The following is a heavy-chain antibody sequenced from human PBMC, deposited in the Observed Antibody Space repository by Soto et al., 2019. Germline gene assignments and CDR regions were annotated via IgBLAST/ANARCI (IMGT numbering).Heavy chain of an antibody. J-gene: IGHJ4*02. D-gene: IGHD6-19*01. V-gene: IGHV1-69*13. CDR2: IIPIFGTA. Sequence: GPPVKVSCKASGGTFSSYAISWVRQAPGQGLEWMGGIIPIFGTANYAQKFQGRVTITADESTSTAYMELSSLRSEDTAAYYCATEWLAVAARGVDFDYWGQGTLVTVSS. CDR3: ATEWLAVAARGVDFDY. CDR1: GGTFSSYA.